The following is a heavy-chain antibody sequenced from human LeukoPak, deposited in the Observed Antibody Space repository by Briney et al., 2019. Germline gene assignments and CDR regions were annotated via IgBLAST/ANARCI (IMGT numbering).Heavy chain of an antibody. CDR1: GFTVSSNY. J-gene: IGHJ3*02. D-gene: IGHD1-26*01. CDR2: IYSGGST. Sequence: GGSLRRSCAASGFTVSSNYMSWVRQAPGKGLEWVSVIYSGGSTYYADSVKGRFTISRDNSKNTLYLQMNSLRAEDTAVYYCAKDGRELRAFDIWGQGTMVTVSS. CDR3: AKDGRELRAFDI. V-gene: IGHV3-53*01.